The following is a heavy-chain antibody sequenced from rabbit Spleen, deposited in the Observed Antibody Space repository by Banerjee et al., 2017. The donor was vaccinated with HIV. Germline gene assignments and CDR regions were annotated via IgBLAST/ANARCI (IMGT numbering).Heavy chain of an antibody. CDR3: ARDAAGREDFNL. D-gene: IGHD4-2*01. CDR2: IDTGSSGFT. V-gene: IGHV1S45*01. J-gene: IGHJ4*01. Sequence: QQQLEESGGGLVKPGGTLTLTCTVSGFSFSSNWICWVRQAPGKGLEWIACIDTGSSGFTYFATWAKGRFTISKISSTTVTLQMTSLTAADTATYFCARDAAGREDFNLWGPGTLVTVS. CDR1: GFSFSSNW.